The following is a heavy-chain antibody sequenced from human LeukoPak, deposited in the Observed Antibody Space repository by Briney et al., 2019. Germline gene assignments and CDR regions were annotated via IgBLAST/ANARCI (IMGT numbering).Heavy chain of an antibody. CDR1: GFTFSSYS. CDR3: ASTNLRYFDWLAVDY. CDR2: ISSSSSYI. V-gene: IGHV3-21*01. J-gene: IGHJ4*02. Sequence: GGSLRLSCAASGFTFSSYSMNWVRQAPGKGLEWVSSISSSSSYIYYADPVKGRFTISRDNAKNSLYLQMNSLRAEDTAVYYCASTNLRYFDWLAVDYWGQGTLVTVSS. D-gene: IGHD3-9*01.